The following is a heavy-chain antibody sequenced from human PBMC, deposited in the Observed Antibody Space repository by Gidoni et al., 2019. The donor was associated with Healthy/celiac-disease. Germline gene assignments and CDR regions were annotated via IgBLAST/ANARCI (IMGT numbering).Heavy chain of an antibody. V-gene: IGHV3-30*18. CDR3: AKGYDFWSGYYSPYFDY. CDR2: ISYDGSNK. Sequence: QVQLVESGGGVVQPGRSLRLSCAASGFTFSSYGMHWVRQAPGKGLEWVAVISYDGSNKYYADSVKGRFTISRDNSKNTLYLQMNSLRAEDTAVYYCAKGYDFWSGYYSPYFDYWGQGTLVTVSS. CDR1: GFTFSSYG. D-gene: IGHD3-3*01. J-gene: IGHJ4*02.